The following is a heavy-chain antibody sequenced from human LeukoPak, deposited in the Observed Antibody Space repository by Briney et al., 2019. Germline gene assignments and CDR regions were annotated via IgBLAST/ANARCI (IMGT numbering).Heavy chain of an antibody. CDR2: IYTSGST. Sequence: SETLSLTCTVSGGPISSGSNYWSWIRQPAGKGLEWIGRIYTSGSTNYNPSLKSRVTISVDTSKNQFSLKLSSVTAADTAVYYCARARFGVTSSFYYYYMDVWGKGTTVTVSS. D-gene: IGHD2-2*01. V-gene: IGHV4-61*02. CDR1: GGPISSGSNY. J-gene: IGHJ6*03. CDR3: ARARFGVTSSFYYYYMDV.